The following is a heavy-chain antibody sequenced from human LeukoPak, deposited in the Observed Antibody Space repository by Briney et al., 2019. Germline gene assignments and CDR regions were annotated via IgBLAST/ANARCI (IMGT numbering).Heavy chain of an antibody. CDR2: IYYSMTT. CDR1: GYPFTTGYS. D-gene: IGHD4-17*01. CDR3: ARASFPGDPPYY. V-gene: IGHV4-38-2*02. Sequence: PSETLSLTCTVSGYPFTTGYSWGWIRQPPGRGLEGIGNIYYSMTTYYNVSLKSRATISVDTSKNQFSLKLTSVTAADTGVYFCARASFPGDPPYYWGQGTLVTVSS. J-gene: IGHJ4*02.